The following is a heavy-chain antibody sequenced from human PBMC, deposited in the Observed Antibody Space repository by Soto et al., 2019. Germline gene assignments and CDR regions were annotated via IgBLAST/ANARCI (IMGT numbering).Heavy chain of an antibody. D-gene: IGHD6-13*01. Sequence: QVQLVQSGAEVKKPGASVKVSCKASGYTFTSYEINWVRQATGQGLEWMGWMNPNSGNTGYAQKFQGRVTMTRNTSISTAYMELSSLRSEDTAVYYCARATVWAYSSSYYFDYWGQGTLVTVSS. CDR3: ARATVWAYSSSYYFDY. J-gene: IGHJ4*02. V-gene: IGHV1-8*01. CDR2: MNPNSGNT. CDR1: GYTFTSYE.